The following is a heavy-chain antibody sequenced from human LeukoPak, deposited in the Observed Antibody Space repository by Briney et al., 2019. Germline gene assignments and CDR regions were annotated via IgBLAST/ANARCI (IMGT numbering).Heavy chain of an antibody. D-gene: IGHD4-17*01. Sequence: GGSLRLPCAASGFTFSSYGMHWVRQAPGKGLEWVAVISHDGSNKYYADSVKGRFTISRDNSKNTLYLQMNSLRAEDTAGYYCAKNHADYGDYTTPFDYWGQGTLVTVSS. CDR2: ISHDGSNK. CDR3: AKNHADYGDYTTPFDY. J-gene: IGHJ4*02. V-gene: IGHV3-30*18. CDR1: GFTFSSYG.